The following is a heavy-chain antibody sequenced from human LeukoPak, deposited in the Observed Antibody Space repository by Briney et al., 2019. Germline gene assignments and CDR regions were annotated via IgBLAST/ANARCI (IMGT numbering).Heavy chain of an antibody. V-gene: IGHV3-48*03. CDR3: ARDRGSTMLRSFDI. D-gene: IGHD4/OR15-4a*01. CDR1: GFIFSSYE. CDR2: ISSSGNTM. Sequence: GGSLRLSCAASGFIFSSYELNWVRQGPGQGLEWVSYISSSGNTMDYADSVKGRFTISRDNAKNSLYLQMNSLRAEDTALYYCARDRGSTMLRSFDIWGQGTVVTVSS. J-gene: IGHJ3*02.